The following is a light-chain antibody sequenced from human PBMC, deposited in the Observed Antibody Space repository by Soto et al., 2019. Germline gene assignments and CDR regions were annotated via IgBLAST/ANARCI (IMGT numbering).Light chain of an antibody. J-gene: IGKJ1*01. Sequence: EVVLTQSPGTLSLSPGEGATLSCRASQSVSNRYFAWYRQKPGQAPRLLIYRVSSRATGIPDRFSGSGSGTDFTLTISRLEPEDFAVYYCQQYGSSPRTFGQGTKVDIK. CDR3: QQYGSSPRT. V-gene: IGKV3-20*01. CDR1: QSVSNRY. CDR2: RVS.